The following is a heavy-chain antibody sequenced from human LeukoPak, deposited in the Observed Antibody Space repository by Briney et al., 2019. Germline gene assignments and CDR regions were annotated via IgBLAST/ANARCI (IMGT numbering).Heavy chain of an antibody. D-gene: IGHD3-22*01. V-gene: IGHV1-46*01. CDR3: ARGSFAGTGGYYASNPFFDY. CDR1: EYTFTTHN. Sequence: ASVKVSCKASEYTFTTHNMHWVRQAPGQGLEWVGIINPSGGDTKYAQKFQGRVTLIRDTSTSTVSMELSSLRSEDTAVYYCARGSFAGTGGYYASNPFFDYWGQGTLVTVSS. J-gene: IGHJ4*02. CDR2: INPSGGDT.